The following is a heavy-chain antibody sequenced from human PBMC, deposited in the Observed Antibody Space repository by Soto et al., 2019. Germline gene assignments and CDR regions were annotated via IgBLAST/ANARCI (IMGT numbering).Heavy chain of an antibody. J-gene: IGHJ6*02. CDR3: ARHGLITRVRGVSYYYYGMDV. V-gene: IGHV5-51*01. CDR1: GYSFTSYW. Sequence: PGESLKISCKGSGYSFTSYWIGWVRQMPGKGLEWMGIIYPGDSDTRYSPSFQGQVTISADKSISTAYLQWSSLKASDTATYYCARHGLITRVRGVSYYYYGMDVWGQGTTVTVSS. CDR2: IYPGDSDT. D-gene: IGHD3-10*01.